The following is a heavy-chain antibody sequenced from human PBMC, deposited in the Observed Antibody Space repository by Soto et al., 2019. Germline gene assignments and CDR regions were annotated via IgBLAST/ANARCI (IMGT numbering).Heavy chain of an antibody. CDR2: IKHSGSS. V-gene: IGHV4-34*01. J-gene: IGHJ3*02. Sequence: ATLSLTCTVSGGTMSDEYWSWIRQPPGKGLEWIGKIKHSGSSNYNPSLRSRVSISVDMSKNQFSLRLTSVTAADTAVYYCARGGSSDWQVALDIWGQGTMVNVSS. CDR1: GGTMSDEY. D-gene: IGHD6-19*01. CDR3: ARGGSSDWQVALDI.